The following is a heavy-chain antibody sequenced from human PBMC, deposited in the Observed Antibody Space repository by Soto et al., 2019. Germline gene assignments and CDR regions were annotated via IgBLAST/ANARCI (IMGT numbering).Heavy chain of an antibody. D-gene: IGHD6-13*01. J-gene: IGHJ5*02. CDR1: GGTFSSYA. CDR3: ARKALIVAAGTGAFWFDP. CDR2: IIPIFGTA. V-gene: IGHV1-69*13. Sequence: SVKVSCKASGGTFSSYAISWVRQAPGQGLEWMGGIIPIFGTANYAQKFQGRVTITADESTSTAYMELSSLRSEDTAVYYCARKALIVAAGTGAFWFDPWGQGTLVTVSS.